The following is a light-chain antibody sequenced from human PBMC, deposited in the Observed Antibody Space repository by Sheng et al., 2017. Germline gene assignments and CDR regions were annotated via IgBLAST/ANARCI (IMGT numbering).Light chain of an antibody. CDR1: QSVSSN. CDR2: GAS. V-gene: IGKV3-15*01. Sequence: EIVMTQSPVTLSVSPGERVTLSCRASQSVSSNLAWYQQIPGQAPRLLIYGASTRATGIPARFSGSGSGTEFTLTINSLQSEDFAVYYCQQYNKWPPSYSFGQGTKLEIK. CDR3: QQYNKWPPSYS. J-gene: IGKJ2*03.